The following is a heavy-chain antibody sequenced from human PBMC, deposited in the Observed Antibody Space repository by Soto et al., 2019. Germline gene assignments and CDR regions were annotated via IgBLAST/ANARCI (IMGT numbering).Heavy chain of an antibody. CDR1: GYTFTSYD. Sequence: ASVKVSCKASGYTFTSYDINWVRQATGQGLEWMGWMNPNSGNTGYAQKFQGRVTMTRNTSISTAYMELSSLRSEDTAVYYCARGDYGDYAGYYYYGMDVWGQGTTVTVSS. V-gene: IGHV1-8*01. D-gene: IGHD4-17*01. CDR3: ARGDYGDYAGYYYYGMDV. CDR2: MNPNSGNT. J-gene: IGHJ6*02.